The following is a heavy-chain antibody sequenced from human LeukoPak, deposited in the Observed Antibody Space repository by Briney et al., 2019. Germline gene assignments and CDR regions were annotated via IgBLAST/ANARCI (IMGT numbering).Heavy chain of an antibody. CDR2: ISSSSSYI. CDR1: GFTFSSYS. V-gene: IGHV3-21*01. D-gene: IGHD1-26*01. CDR3: ARVHRLSYASFDY. J-gene: IGHJ4*02. Sequence: GGSLRLSCAASGFTFSSYSMNWVRQAPGKGLEWVSSISSSSSYIYYADSVKGRFTISRDNAKNSLYLQMNSLRAEDTAVYYCARVHRLSYASFDYWGQGTLVTVS.